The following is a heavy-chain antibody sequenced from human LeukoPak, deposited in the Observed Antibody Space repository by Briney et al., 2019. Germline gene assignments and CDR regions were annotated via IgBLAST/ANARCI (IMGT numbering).Heavy chain of an antibody. CDR2: IYSTGST. CDR3: ARRFYYDDHHDS. V-gene: IGHV4-59*08. J-gene: IGHJ4*02. CDR1: AASIRNNH. D-gene: IGHD3-22*01. Sequence: SETLSLTCTVSAASIRNNHWSWIRQPPGEGLEWIGYIYSTGSTSYNPSLKSRVTISVDTSKNQFSLNLTSVTAADTAVYYCARRFYYDDHHDSWGQGTLVTVSS.